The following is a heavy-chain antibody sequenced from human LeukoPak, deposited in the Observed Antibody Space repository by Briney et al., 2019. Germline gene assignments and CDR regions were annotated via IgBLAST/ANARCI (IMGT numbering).Heavy chain of an antibody. J-gene: IGHJ4*02. Sequence: PGGSLRLSCAASGFTFSSYAMHWVRQAPGKGLEWVAVISYDGSNKYYADSVKGRFTISRDNSKNTLYLQMNSLRAEDTAVYYCAKDWYQLLDHFDYWGQGTLVTVSS. V-gene: IGHV3-30-3*01. CDR1: GFTFSSYA. D-gene: IGHD2-2*01. CDR3: AKDWYQLLDHFDY. CDR2: ISYDGSNK.